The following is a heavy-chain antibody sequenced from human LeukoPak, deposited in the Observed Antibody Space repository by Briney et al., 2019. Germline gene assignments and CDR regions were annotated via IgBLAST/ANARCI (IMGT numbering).Heavy chain of an antibody. V-gene: IGHV4-38-2*02. CDR2: IYYSGST. CDR1: GYSISSGYY. J-gene: IGHJ5*02. Sequence: SETLSLTCTVSGYSISSGYYWGWIRQPPGKGLEWIGSIYYSGSTYYNPSLKSRVTISVDTSKNQFSLKLSSVTAADTAVYYCARRGMTSSWFDPWGQGTLVTVSS. D-gene: IGHD2-2*01. CDR3: ARRGMTSSWFDP.